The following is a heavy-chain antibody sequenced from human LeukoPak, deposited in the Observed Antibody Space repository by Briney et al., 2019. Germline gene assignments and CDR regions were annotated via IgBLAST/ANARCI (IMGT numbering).Heavy chain of an antibody. CDR1: GFTFSSYA. CDR3: ARGGDSWSGYSYGMDV. V-gene: IGHV3-30*04. CDR2: TVFDGSNE. J-gene: IGHJ6*02. Sequence: GGSLRLSCAASGFTFSSYAIHWVRQAPGKGLEWVAVTVFDGSNEYYADSVKGRFTISRDISKNTVYLQMNSLRPEDTAVYYCARGGDSWSGYSYGMDVWGQGTTVTVSS. D-gene: IGHD3-3*01.